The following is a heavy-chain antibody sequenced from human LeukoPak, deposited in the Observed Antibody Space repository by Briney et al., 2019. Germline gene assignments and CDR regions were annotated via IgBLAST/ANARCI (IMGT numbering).Heavy chain of an antibody. CDR3: ARGNDYGDRVGIYFDY. D-gene: IGHD4-17*01. Sequence: GGSLRLSCAASGFTIRSYWMSWVRQAPGKGLEWVANIKQDGSQKYYVASVKGRFTISRDNAKNSLYLQINSLRAEDTAVYYCARGNDYGDRVGIYFDYWGQGTLVTVSS. J-gene: IGHJ4*02. CDR2: IKQDGSQK. CDR1: GFTIRSYW. V-gene: IGHV3-7*03.